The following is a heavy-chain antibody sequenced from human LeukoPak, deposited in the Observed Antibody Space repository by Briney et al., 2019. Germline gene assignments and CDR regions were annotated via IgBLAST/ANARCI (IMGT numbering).Heavy chain of an antibody. J-gene: IGHJ3*02. V-gene: IGHV3-66*02. CDR1: GFTLSRHS. CDR2: IYSGGST. D-gene: IGHD3-22*01. CDR3: AGPAPYYYDSSGYAFDI. Sequence: PGGSLRLSCAVSGFTLSRHSINWVRQAPGKGLEWVSVIYSGGSTYYADSVKGRFTISRDNSKNTLYLQMNSLRAEDTAVYYCAGPAPYYYDSSGYAFDIWGQGTMVTVSS.